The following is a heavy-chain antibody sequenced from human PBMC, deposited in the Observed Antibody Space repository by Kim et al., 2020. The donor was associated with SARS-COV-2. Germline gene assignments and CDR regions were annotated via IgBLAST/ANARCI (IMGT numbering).Heavy chain of an antibody. CDR3: ARQETITIFGLFISPSWFDP. J-gene: IGHJ5*02. Sequence: SETLSLTCTVSGGSISSGSNYWGWIRQPPGKGLEWIGTIYYSGRTYHNPSLKSRVTISVDTSKNQFSLKLSSVTAADTAVYYCARQETITIFGLFISPSWFDPWGQGTLVTVSS. V-gene: IGHV4-39*01. D-gene: IGHD3-3*01. CDR1: GGSISSGSNY. CDR2: IYYSGRT.